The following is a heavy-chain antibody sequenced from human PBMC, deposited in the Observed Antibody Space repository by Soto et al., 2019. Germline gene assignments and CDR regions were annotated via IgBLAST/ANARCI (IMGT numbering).Heavy chain of an antibody. CDR3: ARTGYLNYFDY. V-gene: IGHV4-34*01. CDR2: INHSGST. CDR1: GGSFGGYY. J-gene: IGHJ4*02. D-gene: IGHD5-12*01. Sequence: SETLSLTCAVNGGSFGGYYWSWIRQPPGKGLEWIGEINHSGSTNYNPSLKSRVTISVDTSKNQFSLKLSSVTAADTAVYYCARTGYLNYFDYWGQGTLVTVSS.